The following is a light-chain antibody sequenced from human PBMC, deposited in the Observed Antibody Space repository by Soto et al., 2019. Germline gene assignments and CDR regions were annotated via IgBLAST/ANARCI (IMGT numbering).Light chain of an antibody. CDR2: DAS. CDR1: QSISSW. Sequence: DIQMTQSPSTLSASVGDRVTITCRASQSISSWLAWYQQKPGKAPKLLIYDASSWESGVPSRFSGSGSGTEFTLTISSLQPDYVETYYCQQYNSYWTFGQGTKVEIK. V-gene: IGKV1-5*01. J-gene: IGKJ1*01. CDR3: QQYNSYWT.